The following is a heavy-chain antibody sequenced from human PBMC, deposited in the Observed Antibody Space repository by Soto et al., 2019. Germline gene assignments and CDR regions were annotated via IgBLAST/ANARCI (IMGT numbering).Heavy chain of an antibody. CDR1: GVSLNSGDYF. D-gene: IGHD4-17*01. CDR3: SRSTTVTRKSDY. CDR2: IRTKDYGEAT. Sequence: LSLTCTVSGVSLNSGDYFWSWIRQLPGKGLEWVGFIRTKDYGEATEYAASVKGRFTISRDDSDRIVYLQMNSLTSGDTAIYYCSRSTTVTRKSDYWGQGALVTVSS. V-gene: IGHV3-49*03. J-gene: IGHJ4*02.